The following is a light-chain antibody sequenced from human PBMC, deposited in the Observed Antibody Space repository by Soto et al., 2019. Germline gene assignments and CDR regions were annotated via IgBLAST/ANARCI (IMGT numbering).Light chain of an antibody. CDR1: SSDVGSYNL. Sequence: QSVLTQPASVSGSPGQSITISCTGTSSDVGSYNLVSWYQQHPGKAPKLMIYEDTKRPSGVSNRFSGSKSANTASLTISGLQPEDEADYFCCSYGGRSTYVFGTGTKATVL. J-gene: IGLJ1*01. CDR2: EDT. CDR3: CSYGGRSTYV. V-gene: IGLV2-23*01.